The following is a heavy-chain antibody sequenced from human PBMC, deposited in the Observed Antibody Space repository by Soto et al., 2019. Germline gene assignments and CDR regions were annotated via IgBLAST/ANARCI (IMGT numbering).Heavy chain of an antibody. Sequence: QVQLVQSGAEVKKPGSSVKVSCKASGGTFSSYAISWVRQAPGQGLEWMGGIIPIFGTANYAQKFQGRVTITADESTSTAYMELSSLRSEDTAVYYCARPTGTTLPYYYGMDVWGQGTTVTVSS. J-gene: IGHJ6*02. CDR3: ARPTGTTLPYYYGMDV. CDR1: GGTFSSYA. D-gene: IGHD1-7*01. V-gene: IGHV1-69*01. CDR2: IIPIFGTA.